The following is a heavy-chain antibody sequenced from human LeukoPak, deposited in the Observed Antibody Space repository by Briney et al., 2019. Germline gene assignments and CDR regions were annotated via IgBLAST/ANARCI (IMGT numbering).Heavy chain of an antibody. J-gene: IGHJ2*01. CDR3: ARDLSSDYGDYNGPYWYFDL. Sequence: GGSLRLSCAASGFTFSSYEMNWVRQAPGKGLEWVSYISSSGSTIYYADSVKGRFTTSRDNAKNSLYLQMNSLRAEDTAVYYCARDLSSDYGDYNGPYWYFDLWGRGTLVTVSS. V-gene: IGHV3-48*03. CDR2: ISSSGSTI. D-gene: IGHD4-17*01. CDR1: GFTFSSYE.